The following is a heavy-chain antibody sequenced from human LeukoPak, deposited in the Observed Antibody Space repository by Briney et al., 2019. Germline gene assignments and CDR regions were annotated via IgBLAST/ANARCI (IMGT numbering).Heavy chain of an antibody. CDR2: IVSSGGFT. J-gene: IGHJ3*02. V-gene: IGHV3-64D*06. Sequence: PGGSLRLSCLASGFTFSTYAMHWVRQAPGEGLECVSGIVSSGGFTYYADSVKGRFTISRDNSKNTLYLQMSSLRGEDRPFYSCVKNSKKGVQWHALDIGGQGTMVTVSA. D-gene: IGHD6-19*01. CDR3: VKNSKKGVQWHALDI. CDR1: GFTFSTYA.